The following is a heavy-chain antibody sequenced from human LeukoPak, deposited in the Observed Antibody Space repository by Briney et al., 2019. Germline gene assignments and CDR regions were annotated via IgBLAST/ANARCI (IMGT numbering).Heavy chain of an antibody. V-gene: IGHV3-21*01. CDR1: GFTFSNYS. Sequence: GGSLGLSCAASGFTFSNYSMNWVRQAPGKGLEWVSSISSCSSYIYYADSVKGRFTISRDNAKNSLYLQMKSLRAEDTAVYYCAREASSSSWYYFDYWGQGTLVTVSS. CDR2: ISSCSSYI. CDR3: AREASSSSWYYFDY. D-gene: IGHD6-13*01. J-gene: IGHJ4*02.